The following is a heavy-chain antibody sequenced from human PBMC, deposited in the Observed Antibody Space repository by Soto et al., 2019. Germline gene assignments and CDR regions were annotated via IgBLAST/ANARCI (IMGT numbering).Heavy chain of an antibody. CDR1: GFTLSGST. Sequence: EVQLVEFGGGLVQPGGSLKLSCAASGFTLSGSTMHWVRQASGKGLEWVGRIRSKANSYATVYAASVKGRFTISRDDSKNTAYLQMNSLKSEDTAVYYCTPGYCSGGSCYGGAWFDPWGQGTLVIVSS. J-gene: IGHJ5*02. CDR2: IRSKANSYAT. CDR3: TPGYCSGGSCYGGAWFDP. V-gene: IGHV3-73*02. D-gene: IGHD2-15*01.